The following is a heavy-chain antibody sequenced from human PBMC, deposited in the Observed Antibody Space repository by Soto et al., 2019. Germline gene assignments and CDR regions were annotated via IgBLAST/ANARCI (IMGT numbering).Heavy chain of an antibody. CDR1: GFTFSTYW. D-gene: IGHD2-15*01. CDR2: IKEDGSET. J-gene: IGHJ6*03. Sequence: GGSLRLSCAASGFTFSTYWMSWVRQAPEKGLEWLANIKEDGSETYYMDSVKGRFTISRDNAKNSLYLQMNSLRAEDTAVYYCAKDLGSCSGGSCYTMDVWGKGTTVTVSS. V-gene: IGHV3-7*01. CDR3: AKDLGSCSGGSCYTMDV.